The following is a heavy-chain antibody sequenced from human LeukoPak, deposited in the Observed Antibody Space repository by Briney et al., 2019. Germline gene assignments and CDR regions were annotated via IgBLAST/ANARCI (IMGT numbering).Heavy chain of an antibody. J-gene: IGHJ4*02. CDR3: ARAENSGYSYGFDY. V-gene: IGHV4-59*01. Sequence: SETLCLTCTVSGGSISSYYWSGIRQPPGKGLEWIAYIYYSGSTNYNPSLKSRVTISVDTSKNQCSLKLSSVTAADTAVYYCARAENSGYSYGFDYRGQGTLVTVSS. CDR2: IYYSGST. D-gene: IGHD5-18*01. CDR1: GGSISSYY.